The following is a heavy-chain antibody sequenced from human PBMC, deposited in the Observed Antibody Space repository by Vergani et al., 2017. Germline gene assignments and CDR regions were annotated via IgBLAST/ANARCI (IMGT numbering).Heavy chain of an antibody. V-gene: IGHV3-33*06. D-gene: IGHD5/OR15-5a*01. CDR1: GFTFSSYG. CDR2: IWYDGSNK. J-gene: IGHJ4*02. CDR3: AKEPREGRGYGVYDSSVQ. Sequence: QVQLVESGGGVVQPGRSLRLSCAASGFTFSSYGMHWVRQAPGKGLEWVAVIWYDGSNKYYADSVKGRFTSSRDNSKNTPYLQMNSLRAEDSAVYYCAKEPREGRGYGVYDSSVQGGQGPLVTVSS.